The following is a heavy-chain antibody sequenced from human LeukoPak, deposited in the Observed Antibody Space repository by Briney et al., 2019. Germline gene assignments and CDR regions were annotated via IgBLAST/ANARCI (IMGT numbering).Heavy chain of an antibody. CDR3: ARFGEIWEGYGEYYFDY. J-gene: IGHJ4*02. CDR2: INWNGGST. CDR1: GFTFDDYG. Sequence: GGSLRLSCAASGFTFDDYGMSWVRQAPGKGLEWVSGINWNGGSTGYADSVKGRFTISRDNAKNSLYLRMNSLRAEDTALYYCARFGEIWEGYGEYYFDYWGQGTLVTVSS. V-gene: IGHV3-20*04. D-gene: IGHD3-16*01.